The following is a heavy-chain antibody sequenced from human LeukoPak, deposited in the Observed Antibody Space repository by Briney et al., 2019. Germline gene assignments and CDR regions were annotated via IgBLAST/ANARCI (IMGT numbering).Heavy chain of an antibody. CDR1: GASINSTNW. D-gene: IGHD3-10*01. V-gene: IGHV4-4*02. CDR3: TRVNLHGVPSP. J-gene: IGHJ5*02. CDR2: ISQSGDT. Sequence: SETLSLTCAVSGASINSTNWWSWVRQPPGKGLEWIGEISQSGDTNYNPSLKSRVTMSVDTSKNQFSLKLSSVTAADTALYYCTRVNLHGVPSPWGQGILVTVSS.